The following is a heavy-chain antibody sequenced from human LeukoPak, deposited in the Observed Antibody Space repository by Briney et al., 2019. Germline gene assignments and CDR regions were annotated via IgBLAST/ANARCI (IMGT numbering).Heavy chain of an antibody. V-gene: IGHV3-30*03. J-gene: IGHJ4*02. CDR3: ARSPGLGDYGFDH. D-gene: IGHD4-17*01. CDR2: ISYDETFE. Sequence: PGGSQRLSCSASGFTFSHYGMHWVRQAPGKGLQWVAIISYDETFEYHADSVKGRFTISRDNVKNTLYLHMNSLKSEDTALYYCARSPGLGDYGFDHWGQGSLVIVSS. CDR1: GFTFSHYG.